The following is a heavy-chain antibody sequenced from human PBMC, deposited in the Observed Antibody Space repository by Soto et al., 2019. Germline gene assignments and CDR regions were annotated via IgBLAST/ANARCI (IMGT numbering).Heavy chain of an antibody. J-gene: IGHJ4*02. V-gene: IGHV4-4*02. D-gene: IGHD2-15*01. CDR1: GASISSTNW. CDR2: IYHTGST. CDR3: ATLPPRIVVVVLPIPT. Sequence: QVQLQESGPRLVKPSGTLSLTCAVSGASISSTNWWTWVRQPPGKGLEWIGEIYHTGSTKYNPSLKSRVTISLDKSNNQCSLNLSSVTAAATAVYYCATLPPRIVVVVLPIPTWGQGTLVTVSS.